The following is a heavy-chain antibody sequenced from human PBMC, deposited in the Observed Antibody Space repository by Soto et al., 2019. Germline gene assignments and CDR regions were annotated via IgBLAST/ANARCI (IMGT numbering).Heavy chain of an antibody. CDR3: ARPKGTYGDYRYYFDY. CDR1: GFTFSSYG. D-gene: IGHD4-17*01. J-gene: IGHJ4*02. CDR2: IWYDGSNK. V-gene: IGHV3-33*01. Sequence: QVQLVESGGGVVQPGRSLRLSCAASGFTFSSYGMHWVRQAPGKGLEWVAVIWYDGSNKYYADSVKGRFTISRDNSKNSLYRQMNSLRAEDTAVYYCARPKGTYGDYRYYFDYWGQGTLVTVSS.